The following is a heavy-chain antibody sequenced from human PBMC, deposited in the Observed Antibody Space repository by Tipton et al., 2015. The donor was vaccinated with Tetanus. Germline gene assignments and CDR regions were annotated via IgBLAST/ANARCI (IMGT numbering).Heavy chain of an antibody. Sequence: TLSLTCTVSGGSISSSSYYWGWIRQPPGKGLEWIGNIFYIGRAYYNPSLRSRVTISVDTSKNQFSLKLSSVTAADTALYYCARRVTMPGAPSRYFDYWGQGTLVTVSS. CDR2: IFYIGRA. CDR3: ARRVTMPGAPSRYFDY. J-gene: IGHJ4*02. V-gene: IGHV4-39*01. CDR1: GGSISSSSYY. D-gene: IGHD4/OR15-4a*01.